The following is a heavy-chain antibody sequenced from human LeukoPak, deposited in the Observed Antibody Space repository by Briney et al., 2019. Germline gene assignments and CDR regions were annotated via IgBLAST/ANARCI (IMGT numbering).Heavy chain of an antibody. J-gene: IGHJ3*02. CDR3: ARDRGFGELLGAFDI. CDR1: GGSISSGDYY. CDR2: IYYSGST. V-gene: IGHV4-30-4*01. D-gene: IGHD3-10*01. Sequence: SQTLSLTRTVSGGSISSGDYYWSWIRQPPGKGLEWIGYIYYSGSTYYNPSLKSRVTISVDTSKNQFSLKLSSVTAADTAVYYCARDRGFGELLGAFDIWGQGTMVTVSS.